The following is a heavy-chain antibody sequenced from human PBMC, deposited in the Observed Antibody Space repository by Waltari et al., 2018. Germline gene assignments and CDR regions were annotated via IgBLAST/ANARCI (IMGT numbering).Heavy chain of an antibody. Sequence: QVQLQESGPGLVKPSETLSLTCAVSGYSISSGYYWGWIRQPPGKGLEWIGSIHHRGSTYYNPSLKSRVTISVDTSKNQFSRKLSSVTAADTAVYYCARVCGGTGPSGYSSSWYLFPYYYMDVWGKGTTVTVSS. CDR3: ARVCGGTGPSGYSSSWYLFPYYYMDV. V-gene: IGHV4-38-2*01. D-gene: IGHD6-13*01. J-gene: IGHJ6*03. CDR2: IHHRGST. CDR1: GYSISSGYY.